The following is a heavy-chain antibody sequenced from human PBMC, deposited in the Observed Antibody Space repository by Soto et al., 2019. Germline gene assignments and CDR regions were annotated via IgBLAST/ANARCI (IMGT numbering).Heavy chain of an antibody. CDR1: GGSISSSSYY. CDR2: IYYSGST. V-gene: IGHV4-39*01. Sequence: QLQLQESGPGLVKPSETLSLTCTVSGGSISSSSYYWGWIRQPPGKGLEWIGSIYYSGSTYYNPSLKSRVTISLDKSKNQFSLKLSSVTAADAAVYYSASLAVAGIRWYFDLWGRGTLVTVSS. D-gene: IGHD6-19*01. CDR3: ASLAVAGIRWYFDL. J-gene: IGHJ2*01.